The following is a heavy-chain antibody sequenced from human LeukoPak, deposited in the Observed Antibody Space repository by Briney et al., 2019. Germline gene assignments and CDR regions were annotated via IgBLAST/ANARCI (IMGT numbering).Heavy chain of an antibody. Sequence: PGETLRLSLVAAGFTCRHYDISWVRQPPGKGLEWGSRINTSGGSTYSADSLQGRFTISRDNSKNTLHLQMNTVRAEDTALYYCMKLPTMIIVIDTDFEYWGQGAQVTVSS. V-gene: IGHV3-23*01. CDR2: INTSGGST. CDR1: GFTCRHYD. CDR3: MKLPTMIIVIDTDFEY. J-gene: IGHJ4*02. D-gene: IGHD2-21*01.